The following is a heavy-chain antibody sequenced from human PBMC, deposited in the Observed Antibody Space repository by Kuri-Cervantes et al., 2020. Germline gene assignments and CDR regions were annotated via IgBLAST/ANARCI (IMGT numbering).Heavy chain of an antibody. CDR1: GFTVSSNY. CDR3: ARVPSYYYDSSSYYHFDY. J-gene: IGHJ4*02. V-gene: IGHV3-66*01. CDR2: IYSGGST. Sequence: GESLKISCAASGFTVSSNYMSWVRQAPGKGLEWVSVIYSGGSTYYADSVKGRFTISRDNAKNSLYLHMNSLRAEDTAVYYCARVPSYYYDSSSYYHFDYWGQGTLVTVSS. D-gene: IGHD3-22*01.